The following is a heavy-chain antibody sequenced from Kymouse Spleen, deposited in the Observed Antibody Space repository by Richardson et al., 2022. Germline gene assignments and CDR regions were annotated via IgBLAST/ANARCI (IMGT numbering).Heavy chain of an antibody. D-gene: IGHD3-9*01. Sequence: EVQLVESGGGLVQPGGSLRLSCAASGFTFSSYWMSWVRQAPGKGLEWVANIKQDGSEKYYVDSVKGRFTISRDNAKNSLYLQMNSLRAEDTAVYYCARGELRYFDWLLSFYYYYGMDVWGQGTTVTVSS. V-gene: IGHV3-7*01. CDR1: GFTFSSYW. J-gene: IGHJ6*02. CDR3: ARGELRYFDWLLSFYYYYGMDV. CDR2: IKQDGSEK.